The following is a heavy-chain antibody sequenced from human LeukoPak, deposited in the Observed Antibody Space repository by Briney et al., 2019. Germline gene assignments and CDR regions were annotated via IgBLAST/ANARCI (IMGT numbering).Heavy chain of an antibody. Sequence: SETLSLTCAVYGGSFSGYYWSWIRQPPGKGLEWIGEINHSGSTNYNPSLKSRVTISVDTSKNQFSLKLSSVTAADTAMYYCARIGYSSSWGRFDYWGQGTLVTVSS. J-gene: IGHJ4*02. V-gene: IGHV4-34*01. CDR3: ARIGYSSSWGRFDY. D-gene: IGHD6-13*01. CDR2: INHSGST. CDR1: GGSFSGYY.